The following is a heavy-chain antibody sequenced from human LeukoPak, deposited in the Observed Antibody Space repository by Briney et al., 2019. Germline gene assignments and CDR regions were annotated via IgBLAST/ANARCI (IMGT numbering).Heavy chain of an antibody. CDR2: IKQDGSEK. J-gene: IGHJ4*02. Sequence: GGSLRLSCAASGFTLSYYGMHWVRQAPGKGLEWVANIKQDGSEKYYVDSVKGRFTISRDNAKNSLYLQMNSLRAEDTAVYYCARRGYYYDSSGYPVVSYYFDYWGQGTLVTVSS. V-gene: IGHV3-7*01. D-gene: IGHD3-22*01. CDR3: ARRGYYYDSSGYPVVSYYFDY. CDR1: GFTLSYYG.